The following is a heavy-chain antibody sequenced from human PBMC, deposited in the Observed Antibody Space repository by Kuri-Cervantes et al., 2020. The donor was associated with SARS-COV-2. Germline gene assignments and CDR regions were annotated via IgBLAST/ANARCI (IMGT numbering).Heavy chain of an antibody. CDR2: INGDSTVI. V-gene: IGHV3-11*01. J-gene: IGHJ4*02. CDR1: GLSFNDQY. D-gene: IGHD2/OR15-2a*01. CDR3: ANDPNRVHY. Sequence: GESLKISCAVSGLSFNDQYMSWSRQAPGKGLEWVSHINGDSTVIEYADSVKGRFIISRDNAKKSLYLQMNSLRAEDTAVYYCANDPNRVHYWGQGALVTVSS.